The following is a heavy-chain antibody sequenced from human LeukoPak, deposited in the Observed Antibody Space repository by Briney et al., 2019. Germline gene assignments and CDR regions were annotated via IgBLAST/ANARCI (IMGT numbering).Heavy chain of an antibody. Sequence: PSETLSLTCSVSGGSISSYYWRWLRQPPGKGLVWIGYIYYSGSTNYNPSLKSRVTISVDTSKNQFSLKLSSVTAADTAVYYCARDAPTTVTTYDYFGYWGQGTLVTVSS. V-gene: IGHV4-59*01. CDR3: ARDAPTTVTTYDYFGY. CDR2: IYYSGST. CDR1: GGSISSYY. D-gene: IGHD4-17*01. J-gene: IGHJ4*02.